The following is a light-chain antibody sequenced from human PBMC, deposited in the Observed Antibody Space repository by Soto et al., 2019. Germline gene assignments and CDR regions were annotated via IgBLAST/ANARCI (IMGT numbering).Light chain of an antibody. CDR2: DAS. CDR1: QSINNW. CDR3: QQYGSSPPHT. Sequence: DVQMTQSPSSLSASVGDRVTITCRASQSINNWLAWYQQKPGKAPKFLIYDASTLETGVPSRFSGSASGTEFTLTISRLEPEDFAVYFCQQYGSSPPHTFGQGTKVEIK. V-gene: IGKV1-5*01. J-gene: IGKJ2*01.